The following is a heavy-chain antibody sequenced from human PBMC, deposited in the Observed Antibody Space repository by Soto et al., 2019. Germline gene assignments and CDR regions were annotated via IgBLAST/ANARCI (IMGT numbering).Heavy chain of an antibody. CDR3: AREVPILSPRRRKKPGVAVWFDP. V-gene: IGHV1-18*04. Sequence: ASVKVSCKASGYTFTSYYMHWVRQAPGQGLEWMGWISAYNGNTNYAQKLQGRVTMTTDTSTSTAYMELRSLRSDDTAVYYCAREVPILSPRRRKKPGVAVWFDPWGQGTLVTVSS. D-gene: IGHD2-15*01. CDR1: GYTFTSYY. CDR2: ISAYNGNT. J-gene: IGHJ5*02.